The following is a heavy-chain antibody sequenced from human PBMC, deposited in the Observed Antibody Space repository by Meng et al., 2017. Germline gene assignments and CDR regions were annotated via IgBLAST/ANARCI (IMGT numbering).Heavy chain of an antibody. CDR2: IYSGGST. D-gene: IGHD6-19*01. V-gene: IGHV3-53*04. CDR3: ARKAVAGDLLSAFDI. J-gene: IGHJ3*02. CDR1: GFTASSNY. Sequence: GGSLRLSCAASGFTASSNYMSWVRQAPGKELEWVSVIYSGGSTYYADSVKGRFTISRHNSKNTLYLQMNSLRAEDTAVYYCARKAVAGDLLSAFDIWGQGTMVTVSS.